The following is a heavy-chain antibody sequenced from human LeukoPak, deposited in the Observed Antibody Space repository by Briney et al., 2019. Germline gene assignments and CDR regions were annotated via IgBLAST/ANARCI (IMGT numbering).Heavy chain of an antibody. D-gene: IGHD5-24*01. Sequence: PSETLSLTCTVSGGSISSGDYYWSWIRQPPGKGLEWIGYIYYSGSTYYNPSLKSRVTISVDTSKNQFSLKLSSVTAADTAVYYCARRGSRDGYNYVFDYWGQGTLVTVSS. CDR1: GGSISSGDYY. J-gene: IGHJ4*02. CDR2: IYYSGST. CDR3: ARRGSRDGYNYVFDY. V-gene: IGHV4-30-4*08.